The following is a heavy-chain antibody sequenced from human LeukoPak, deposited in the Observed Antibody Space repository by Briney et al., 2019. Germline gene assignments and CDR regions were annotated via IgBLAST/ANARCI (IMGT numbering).Heavy chain of an antibody. CDR1: GFTFSDYS. CDR3: ARGLTPDY. J-gene: IGHJ4*02. CDR2: ISGTYNTI. D-gene: IGHD3-9*01. V-gene: IGHV3-48*01. Sequence: GGSLRLSCAASGFTFSDYSMNWVRQAPGKEPEWVSYISGTYNTIYYADSLKGRFTISRDNAKNSLYLQMNSLRAEDTAVYYCARGLTPDYWGQGTLVTVSS.